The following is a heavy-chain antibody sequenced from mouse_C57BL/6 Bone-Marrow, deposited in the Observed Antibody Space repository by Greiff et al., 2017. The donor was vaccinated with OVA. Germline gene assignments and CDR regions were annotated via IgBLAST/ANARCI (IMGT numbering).Heavy chain of an antibody. V-gene: IGHV1-63*01. J-gene: IGHJ4*01. Sequence: VKLVESGAELVRPGTSVKMSCKASGYTFTNYWIGWAKQRPGHGLEWIGDIYPGGGYTNYNEKFKGKATLTADKSSSTAYMQFSSLTSEDSAIYYCARVYYYAMDYWGQGTSVTVSS. CDR3: ARVYYYAMDY. CDR2: IYPGGGYT. CDR1: GYTFTNYW.